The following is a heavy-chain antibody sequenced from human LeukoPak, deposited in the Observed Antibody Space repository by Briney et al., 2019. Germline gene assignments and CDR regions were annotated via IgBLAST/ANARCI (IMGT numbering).Heavy chain of an antibody. J-gene: IGHJ4*02. CDR1: GGSFSGFC. CDR2: INHSGST. D-gene: IGHD3-9*01. V-gene: IGHV4-34*01. Sequence: PSETLSPTCAVYGGSFSGFCWSWIRQPPGKGLEWIGEINHSGSTNYNPSLKSRVTISVDTSKNQFSLKLSSVTAADTAVYYCASSIYDILTGYQPTIDYWGQGTLVTVSS. CDR3: ASSIYDILTGYQPTIDY.